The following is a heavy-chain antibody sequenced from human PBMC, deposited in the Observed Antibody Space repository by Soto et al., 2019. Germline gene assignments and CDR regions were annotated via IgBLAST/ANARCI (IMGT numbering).Heavy chain of an antibody. D-gene: IGHD3-10*02. CDR2: IYYSGST. V-gene: IGHV4-30-4*01. J-gene: IGHJ6*02. Sequence: RSLTCTVSGGSISSGDYYWSWIRQPPGKGLEWIGYIYYSGSTYYNPSLKSRVTISVDTSKNQFSLKLSSVTDAGKDVYYCARDNISGILFGGMDVWGQGTPVTVSS. CDR1: GGSISSGDYY. CDR3: ARDNISGILFGGMDV.